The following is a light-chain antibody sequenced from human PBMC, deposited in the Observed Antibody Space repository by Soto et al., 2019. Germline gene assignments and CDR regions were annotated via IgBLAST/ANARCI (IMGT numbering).Light chain of an antibody. CDR2: GAS. CDR1: QSVSSNY. CDR3: QQYGSLSWT. V-gene: IGKV3-20*01. Sequence: IVLTQSACTLSLSPGERATLSCRASQSVSSNYLAWYQQKPGQAPRLLIYGASTRATGVPDRFSGSGSGTDFTLTISRLEPEDFAVYHCQQYGSLSWTFGQGTKVDIK. J-gene: IGKJ1*01.